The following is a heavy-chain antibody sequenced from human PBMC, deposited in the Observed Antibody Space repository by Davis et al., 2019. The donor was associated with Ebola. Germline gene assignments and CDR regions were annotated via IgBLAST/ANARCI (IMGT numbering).Heavy chain of an antibody. Sequence: SETLSLTCAVYGGSFSGYYWSWIRQPPGKGLEWIGEINHSGSTYYNPSLKSRVTISVDTSKNQFSLKLSSVTAADTAVYYCARGYSYGSPYFDYWGQGTLVTVSS. CDR1: GGSFSGYY. J-gene: IGHJ4*02. D-gene: IGHD5-18*01. V-gene: IGHV4-34*01. CDR3: ARGYSYGSPYFDY. CDR2: INHSGST.